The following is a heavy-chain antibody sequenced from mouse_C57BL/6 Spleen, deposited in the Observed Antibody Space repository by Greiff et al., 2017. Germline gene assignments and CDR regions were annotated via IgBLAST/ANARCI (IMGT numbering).Heavy chain of an antibody. CDR2: IDPSDSYT. V-gene: IGHV1-59*01. CDR3: ARSDYSNTRDY. CDR1: GYTFTSYW. Sequence: QVQLQQPGAELVRPGTSVKLSCKASGYTFTSYWMHWVKQRPGQGLEWIGVIDPSDSYTNYNQKFKGKATLTVDTSSSTAYMQLSSLTSEDSAVYYYARSDYSNTRDYWGQGTTLTVSS. D-gene: IGHD2-5*01. J-gene: IGHJ2*01.